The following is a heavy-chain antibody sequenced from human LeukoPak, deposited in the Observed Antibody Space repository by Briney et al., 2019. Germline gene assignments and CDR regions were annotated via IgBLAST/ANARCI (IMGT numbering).Heavy chain of an antibody. D-gene: IGHD3-22*01. CDR1: GYTLTNYY. V-gene: IGHV1-46*01. Sequence: ASVKVSCKASGYTLTNYYMHWVRQAPGQGREWMGIINPSGGSTSYAQKFQGRVTMTRDTSTSTVYMELSSLRSEDTAVYYCARVVTDNSAEGNYFDYWGQGTLVTVSS. CDR3: ARVVTDNSAEGNYFDY. J-gene: IGHJ4*02. CDR2: INPSGGST.